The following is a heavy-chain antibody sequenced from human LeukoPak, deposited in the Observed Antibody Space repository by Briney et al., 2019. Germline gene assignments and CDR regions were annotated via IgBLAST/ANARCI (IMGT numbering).Heavy chain of an antibody. CDR3: ARTFSESYYYYGMDV. V-gene: IGHV4-59*01. CDR2: IYYSGST. J-gene: IGHJ6*02. CDR1: GGSISSYY. D-gene: IGHD1-26*01. Sequence: SETLSLTCTVSGGSISSYYWSWIRQPPGKGLEWIGYIYYSGSTNCNPSLKNRVTISVDTSKNQFSLKLSSVTAADTAVYYCARTFSESYYYYGMDVWGQGTTVTVSS.